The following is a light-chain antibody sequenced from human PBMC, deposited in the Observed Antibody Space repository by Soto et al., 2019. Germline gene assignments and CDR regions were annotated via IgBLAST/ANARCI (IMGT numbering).Light chain of an antibody. CDR2: RNN. J-gene: IGLJ2*01. V-gene: IGLV1-47*01. CDR3: AAWDDSLSGPV. Sequence: QSALTQPPSASGTPGQGVTISCSGSSSNIGSNYVYWYQQLPGTAPKLLIYRNNQRPSGVPDRFSGSKSGTSASLAISGLRSEDEADYYCAAWDDSLSGPVFGGGTKVTVL. CDR1: SSNIGSNY.